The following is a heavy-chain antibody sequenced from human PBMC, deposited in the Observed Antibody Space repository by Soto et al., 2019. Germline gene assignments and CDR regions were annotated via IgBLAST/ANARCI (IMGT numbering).Heavy chain of an antibody. D-gene: IGHD3-3*02. CDR2: VYYGGAIFYSGNI. V-gene: IGHV4-39*01. J-gene: IGHJ3*02. CDR1: GDSISSSNSH. CDR3: VRYDRINMKPYSPEGFHI. Sequence: SETLSLTCTVSGDSISSSNSHWGWTRQPPGKGLEYIGSVYYGGAIFYSGNIYYNPSLKSRVTISVDTSKNQFSLRLSSVTAADAGVYYCVRYDRINMKPYSPEGFHIWGQGTMVTVSS.